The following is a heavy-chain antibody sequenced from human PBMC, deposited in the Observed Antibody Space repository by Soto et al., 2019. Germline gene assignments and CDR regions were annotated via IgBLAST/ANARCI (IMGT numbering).Heavy chain of an antibody. J-gene: IGHJ3*02. V-gene: IGHV1-2*02. CDR2: INPATGAA. CDR1: GYPVTAYY. CDR3: ARGGGVGVAGSAAFDM. Sequence: QLHLVQSGAVVKKPGASVTVSCSASGYPVTAYYMHWVRQAPGRGLEWMGGINPATGAAKYTQTFQGRVPMTGDTSPSKVFMELSGLTSEDTAVFYCARGGGVGVAGSAAFDMWGQGTVVTVSS. D-gene: IGHD3-3*01.